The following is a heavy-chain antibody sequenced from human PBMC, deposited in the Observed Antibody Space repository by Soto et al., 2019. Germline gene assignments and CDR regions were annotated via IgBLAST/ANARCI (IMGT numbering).Heavy chain of an antibody. CDR1: GYTFTSYG. D-gene: IGHD2-15*01. J-gene: IGHJ5*02. Sequence: GASVKVSCKASGYTFTSYGITWVRQAPGQGLEWMGWISAYNGNTNYAQKLQGRVTMTTDTSTSTAYMELRSLRSDDTAVYYCARDGSPLIRRANWFDPWGQGTLVTVSS. V-gene: IGHV1-18*01. CDR3: ARDGSPLIRRANWFDP. CDR2: ISAYNGNT.